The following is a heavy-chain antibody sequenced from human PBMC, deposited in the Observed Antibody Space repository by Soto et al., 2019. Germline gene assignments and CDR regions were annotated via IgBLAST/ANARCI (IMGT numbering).Heavy chain of an antibody. J-gene: IGHJ4*02. CDR3: AREPKQNYDSSPWNGGFDS. CDR1: GDYIGSPHYY. CDR2: IYYTGNN. V-gene: IGHV4-30-4*01. D-gene: IGHD3-22*01. Sequence: SETLSLTCPVSGDYIGSPHYYWTWIRQPPGKGLEWVGYIYYTGNNFYNPALKSRVAMSVDPSTNQFSPKLASVTDADTAVYFCAREPKQNYDSSPWNGGFDSWGPGTLVTVSS.